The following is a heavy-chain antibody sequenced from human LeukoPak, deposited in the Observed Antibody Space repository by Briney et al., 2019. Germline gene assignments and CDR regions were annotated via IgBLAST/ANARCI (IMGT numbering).Heavy chain of an antibody. D-gene: IGHD2-15*01. J-gene: IGHJ3*01. Sequence: GGSLRLSCAASGFTFSSYSMNWVRQAPGKGLEWVPSISSNSSYIYYADSVKGRFTISRDNAKNSLYLQMNSLRAEDTAIYYCARVYCSGGSCYSDNDAYDVWGQGTMVTVSS. V-gene: IGHV3-21*01. CDR3: ARVYCSGGSCYSDNDAYDV. CDR1: GFTFSSYS. CDR2: ISSNSSYI.